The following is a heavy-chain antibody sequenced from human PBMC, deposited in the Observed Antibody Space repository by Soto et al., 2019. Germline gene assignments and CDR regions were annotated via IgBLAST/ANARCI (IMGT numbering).Heavy chain of an antibody. V-gene: IGHV3-21*01. D-gene: IGHD1-26*01. CDR1: GFTFSSYS. Sequence: EVQLVESGGGLVKPGGSLRLSCAASGFTFSSYSMNWVRQAPGKGLEWVSSISSSSSYIYYADSVKGRFTISRDNAKNSLDLQMNSVRAEDTAGYYCARGGGSGSYYGAFDIWGQGTMVTVSS. CDR2: ISSSSSYI. CDR3: ARGGGSGSYYGAFDI. J-gene: IGHJ3*02.